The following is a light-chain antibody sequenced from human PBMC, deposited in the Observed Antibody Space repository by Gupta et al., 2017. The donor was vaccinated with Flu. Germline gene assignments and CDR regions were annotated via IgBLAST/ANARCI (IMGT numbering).Light chain of an antibody. J-gene: IGLJ3*02. CDR2: ANN. CDR3: QSYDNSTLWV. CDR1: SGSIASNY. V-gene: IGLV6-57*03. Sequence: NFMLTQPPSVSESPGKTVTIPCPRRSGSIASNYVQWYQQRPGSAPTTVIYANNQRPSGVPDRFSGSIDSSSNSASLTISGLKTEDEADYYCQSYDNSTLWVFGGGTKLTVL.